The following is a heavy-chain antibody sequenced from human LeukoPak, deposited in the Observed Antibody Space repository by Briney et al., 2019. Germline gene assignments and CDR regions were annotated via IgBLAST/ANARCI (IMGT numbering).Heavy chain of an antibody. CDR2: IWYDGSNK. CDR3: ARVGGSMVRGVINPVDY. J-gene: IGHJ4*02. Sequence: GRSLRLSCAASGFTFSNYGMHWVRQAPGKGLEWVAIIWYDGSNKYYADSVKGRFTISRDNSENTLYLQMNSLRAEDTAVYYCARVGGSMVRGVINPVDYWGQGTLVTVSS. V-gene: IGHV3-33*01. D-gene: IGHD3-10*01. CDR1: GFTFSNYG.